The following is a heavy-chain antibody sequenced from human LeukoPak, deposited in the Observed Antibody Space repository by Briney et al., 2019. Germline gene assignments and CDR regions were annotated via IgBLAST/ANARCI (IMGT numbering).Heavy chain of an antibody. CDR2: INHSGST. J-gene: IGHJ6*03. D-gene: IGHD3-9*01. CDR1: GVSISSYY. V-gene: IGHV4-34*01. CDR3: ARREANYDILTGYRYYYMDV. Sequence: SETLSLTCTVSGVSISSYYWSWIRQPPGKGLEWIGEINHSGSTNYNPSLKSRVTISVDTSKNQFSLKLSSVTAADTAVYYCARREANYDILTGYRYYYMDVWGKGTTVTISS.